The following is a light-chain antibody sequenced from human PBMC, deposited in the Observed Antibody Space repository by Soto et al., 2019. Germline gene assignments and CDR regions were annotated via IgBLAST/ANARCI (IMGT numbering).Light chain of an antibody. Sequence: EIVLTQSPGTLSLSPGERATLSCRASQSVNNNYVAWYQQKPGQAPRLLIFRASNKATGIPDRFSGSGSGTEFILTISGLEPEDFAVYYCQQFSSYPLTFGGGTKVDIK. CDR2: RAS. CDR1: QSVNNNY. J-gene: IGKJ4*01. CDR3: QQFSSYPLT. V-gene: IGKV3-20*01.